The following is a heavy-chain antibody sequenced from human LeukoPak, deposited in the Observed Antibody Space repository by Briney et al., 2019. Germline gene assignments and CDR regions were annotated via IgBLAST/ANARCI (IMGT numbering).Heavy chain of an antibody. CDR3: ARVASRNYFDY. CDR1: GGSISSSSYY. V-gene: IGHV4-39*07. J-gene: IGHJ4*02. Sequence: SETLSLTCTVSGGSISSSSYYWGWIRQPPGKGLEWIGSIYYSGSAYYNPSLKSRVTMSVDTSKNQFSLKLSSVTAADTAVYYCARVASRNYFDYWGQGTLVTVSS. CDR2: IYYSGSA. D-gene: IGHD2-2*01.